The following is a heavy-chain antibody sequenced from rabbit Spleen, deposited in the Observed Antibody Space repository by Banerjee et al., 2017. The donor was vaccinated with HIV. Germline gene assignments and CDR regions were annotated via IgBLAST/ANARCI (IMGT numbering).Heavy chain of an antibody. J-gene: IGHJ6*01. CDR3: ARGGFISYGFAL. V-gene: IGHV1S39*01. D-gene: IGHD6-1*01. CDR1: GFSFSSGYY. CDR2: IYS. Sequence: QEQLVESGGGLVQPGASLTLTCTASGFSFSSGYYMCWVRQAPGKGLEWIGCIYSDYASWAIGRFTMSKTSSTTVTLQMTSLTAADTATYFCARGGFISYGFALWGPGTLVTVS.